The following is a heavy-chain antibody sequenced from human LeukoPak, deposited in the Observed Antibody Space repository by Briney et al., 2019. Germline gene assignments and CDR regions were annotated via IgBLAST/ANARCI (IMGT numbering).Heavy chain of an antibody. Sequence: GGSLRLSCAASGFTFSSYWMSWVRQAPGRGLEWVSTIGGGGGNIYYADSVKGRFTISRDNSKNTLDLQMSSLRVEDTALYFCARRGFGGWGAFDIWGRGTMVTVSS. CDR2: IGGGGGNI. J-gene: IGHJ3*02. CDR1: GFTFSSYW. D-gene: IGHD3-10*01. V-gene: IGHV3-23*01. CDR3: ARRGFGGWGAFDI.